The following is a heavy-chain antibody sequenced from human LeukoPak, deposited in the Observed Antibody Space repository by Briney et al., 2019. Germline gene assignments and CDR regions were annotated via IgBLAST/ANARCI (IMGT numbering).Heavy chain of an antibody. CDR2: ISSGSSPI. CDR1: GFTFSTYS. Sequence: GGSLRLSCVASGFTFSTYSMNWVRQAPGKGLEWVSYISSGSSPIYYADSLRGRFTISRDNAKNSLFLQMNSLRAEDTAVYYCAREPSGVLGLDCWGQGTLVTVSS. J-gene: IGHJ4*02. V-gene: IGHV3-48*01. D-gene: IGHD3-10*01. CDR3: AREPSGVLGLDC.